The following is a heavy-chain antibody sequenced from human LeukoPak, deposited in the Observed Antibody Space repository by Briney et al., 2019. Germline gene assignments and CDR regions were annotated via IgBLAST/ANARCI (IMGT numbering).Heavy chain of an antibody. CDR1: GGSFSGYY. Sequence: SETLSLTCAVYGGSFSGYYWSWIRQPPGKGLEWIGEINHSGSTNYNPSLKSRVTISVDTSKNQFSLKLSSVTAADTAVYYCAREVGDCSSTSCYTYYYYGMDVWGQGTTVTVSS. V-gene: IGHV4-34*01. CDR3: AREVGDCSSTSCYTYYYYGMDV. J-gene: IGHJ6*02. D-gene: IGHD2-2*02. CDR2: INHSGST.